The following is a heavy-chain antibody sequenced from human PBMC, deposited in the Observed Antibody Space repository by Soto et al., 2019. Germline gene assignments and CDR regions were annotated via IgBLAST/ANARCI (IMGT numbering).Heavy chain of an antibody. Sequence: PSQTLSLTCAISGDSVSNKSAAWNLIRQSPSRGLEWLGRTYYTSRWYTDYAVSVVGRITINPDTSRNQFSLQLNSVTPDDTAVYYCARDRSPGSTSWYDCWGRGALVTVS. CDR3: ARDRSPGSTSWYDC. CDR2: TYYTSRWYT. D-gene: IGHD2-2*01. V-gene: IGHV6-1*01. J-gene: IGHJ5*01. CDR1: GDSVSNKSAA.